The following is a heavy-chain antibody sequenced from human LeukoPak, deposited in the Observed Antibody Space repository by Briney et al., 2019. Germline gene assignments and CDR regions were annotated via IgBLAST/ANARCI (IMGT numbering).Heavy chain of an antibody. D-gene: IGHD5-18*01. J-gene: IGHJ4*02. CDR3: ASDYVDTAYTYDY. CDR2: IHYSGST. CDR1: GVSVSSGSYY. Sequence: SETLSLTCTVSGVSVSSGSYYWSWIRQPPGKGLEWIGYIHYSGSTNYNPSLKSRVTISVDTSKNQFSLKLSSVTAADTAVYYCASDYVDTAYTYDYWGQGTLVTVSS. V-gene: IGHV4-61*01.